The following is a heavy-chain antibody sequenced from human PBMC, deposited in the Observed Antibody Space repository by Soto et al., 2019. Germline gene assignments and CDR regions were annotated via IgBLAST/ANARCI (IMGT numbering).Heavy chain of an antibody. CDR2: INAGNGNT. D-gene: IGHD3-22*01. CDR3: ASLYDYDSSCYSRLYYYYGMDV. Sequence: QVQLVQSGAEVKKPGASVKVSCKASGYTFTSYAMHWVRQAPGQRLEWMGWINAGNGNTKYSQKFQGRVTITRDTSASTAYMDLSSLRSEDTALYYCASLYDYDSSCYSRLYYYYGMDVWGQGTTVTVSS. V-gene: IGHV1-3*01. CDR1: GYTFTSYA. J-gene: IGHJ6*02.